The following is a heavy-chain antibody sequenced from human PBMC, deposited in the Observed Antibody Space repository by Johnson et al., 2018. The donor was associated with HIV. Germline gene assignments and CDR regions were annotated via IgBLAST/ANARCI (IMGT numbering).Heavy chain of an antibody. CDR1: GFTFSGYG. CDR3: ARDPDDYGGRDAFDI. Sequence: QVQLVESGGDVVQPGRSLRLSCVASGFTFSGYGMHWVRQAPGKGLEWVAVISYDGSNKYYADSVKGRFTISRDNSKNTLYLQMNSLRAEDTAVYYCARDPDDYGGRDAFDIWGQGTMVTVSS. V-gene: IGHV3-30*03. D-gene: IGHD4-23*01. CDR2: ISYDGSNK. J-gene: IGHJ3*02.